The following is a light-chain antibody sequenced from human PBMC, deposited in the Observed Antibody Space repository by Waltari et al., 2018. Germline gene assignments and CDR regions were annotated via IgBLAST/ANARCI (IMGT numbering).Light chain of an antibody. CDR2: EVS. V-gene: IGLV2-14*01. J-gene: IGLJ1*01. Sequence: QSALTQPASVSGSPGQSITISCTGTSSDGGGYNYVSWYQQHPGKAPKLMIYEVSNRPSGVSNRVSGSKSGNTASLTIAGLQAEDEADYYCSSYTSSSTLYVFGTGTKVTVL. CDR1: SSDGGGYNY. CDR3: SSYTSSSTLYV.